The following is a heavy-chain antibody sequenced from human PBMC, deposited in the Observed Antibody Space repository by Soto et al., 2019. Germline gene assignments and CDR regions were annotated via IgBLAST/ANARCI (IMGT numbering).Heavy chain of an antibody. CDR1: GFTFTSSA. D-gene: IGHD2-15*01. CDR2: IVVGSGNT. V-gene: IGHV1-58*01. Sequence: SVKVSCKASGFTFTSSAVQWVRQARGQRLEWIGWIVVGSGNTNYAQKFQERVTITRDMSTSTAYMELSSLRSEDTAVYYCAADYSTNYYYYGMDVWGQGTTVTVSS. J-gene: IGHJ6*02. CDR3: AADYSTNYYYYGMDV.